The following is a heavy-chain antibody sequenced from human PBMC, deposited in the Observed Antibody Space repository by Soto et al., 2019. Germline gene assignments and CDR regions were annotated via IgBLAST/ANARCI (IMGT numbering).Heavy chain of an antibody. CDR3: STDVPGSYGALEY. D-gene: IGHD1-26*01. Sequence: EVQLVESGGGLVKVGGSLRLSCAASGFAFNKAWMTWVRQAPGKGLEWVGRMKSKTDGGTTDYAAPVKGRFAISRDDSKNTRKLQMNSLETGDTAVYYCSTDVPGSYGALEYWGQGTLVSVS. CDR2: MKSKTDGGTT. V-gene: IGHV3-15*01. CDR1: GFAFNKAW. J-gene: IGHJ4*02.